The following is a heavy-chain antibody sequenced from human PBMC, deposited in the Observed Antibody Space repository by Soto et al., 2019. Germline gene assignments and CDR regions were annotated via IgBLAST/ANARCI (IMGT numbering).Heavy chain of an antibody. Sequence: KPSETLSLTCTVSGGSISSYYWSWIRQPPGKGLEWIGYIYYTGSTNYSPSLESRVSVSIDTSRNQFSLKLTSVTAADTAVYYGVRGSAANVYWGQGTLATVHS. CDR2: IYYTGST. V-gene: IGHV4-59*01. J-gene: IGHJ4*02. D-gene: IGHD2-15*01. CDR1: GGSISSYY. CDR3: VRGSAANVY.